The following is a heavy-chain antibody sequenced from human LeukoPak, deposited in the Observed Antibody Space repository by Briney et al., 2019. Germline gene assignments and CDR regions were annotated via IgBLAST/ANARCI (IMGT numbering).Heavy chain of an antibody. CDR1: GFTFRSHA. CDR2: ISGSGGST. D-gene: IGHD2-15*01. J-gene: IGHJ5*02. CDR3: AKGPPYCSGGSCYFPNWFDP. V-gene: IGHV3-23*01. Sequence: GGSLRLSCAASGFTFRSHAMSWVRQAPGKGLEWVSAISGSGGSTYYADSVKGRFTISRDNSKNTLYLQMNSLRAEDTAVYYCAKGPPYCSGGSCYFPNWFDPWGQGTLVTVSS.